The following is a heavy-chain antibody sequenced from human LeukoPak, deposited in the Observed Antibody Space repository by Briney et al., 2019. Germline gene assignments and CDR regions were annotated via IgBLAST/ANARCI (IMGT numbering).Heavy chain of an antibody. Sequence: GGSLRLSCAASGFTFSSYSMNWVRQAPGKGLEWVSSISSSSSYIYYADSVKGRFTISRDNAKNSLYLQMNSLRAEDTAVYYCARGMYYHDSSGYYFDYWGQGTLVTVSS. CDR2: ISSSSSYI. J-gene: IGHJ4*02. CDR3: ARGMYYHDSSGYYFDY. D-gene: IGHD3-22*01. V-gene: IGHV3-21*01. CDR1: GFTFSSYS.